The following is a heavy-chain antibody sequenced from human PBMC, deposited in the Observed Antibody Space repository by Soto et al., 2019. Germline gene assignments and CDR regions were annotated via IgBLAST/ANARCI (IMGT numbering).Heavy chain of an antibody. CDR2: ISGSGGST. D-gene: IGHD2-21*02. Sequence: EVQLLESGGGLVQPGGSLRLSCAASGFTFSSYAMSWVRQAPGKGLEWVSAISGSGGSTYYAESVKGRFTISRDNSKNTLYLQMNSRRAEDTAVYYCAKGRGTVVTPFPEWGQGTLVTVSS. CDR1: GFTFSSYA. CDR3: AKGRGTVVTPFPE. J-gene: IGHJ4*02. V-gene: IGHV3-23*01.